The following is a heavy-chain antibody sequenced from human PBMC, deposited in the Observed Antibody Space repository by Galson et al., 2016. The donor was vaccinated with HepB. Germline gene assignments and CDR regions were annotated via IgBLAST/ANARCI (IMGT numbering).Heavy chain of an antibody. CDR2: IWYDGTSK. CDR1: GFTFSTYG. CDR3: ARDARKTLQDAFDI. Sequence: SLRLSCAASGFTFSTYGMHWVRQSPGKGLEWVAVIWYDGTSKESADAVKGRFSISRDNSKNTVYLQMNSLRAEDTAVYYCARDARKTLQDAFDIWGQGTMVTVSS. V-gene: IGHV3-33*01. J-gene: IGHJ3*02.